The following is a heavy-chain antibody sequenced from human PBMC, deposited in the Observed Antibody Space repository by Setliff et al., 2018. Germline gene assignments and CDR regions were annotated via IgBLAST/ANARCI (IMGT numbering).Heavy chain of an antibody. J-gene: IGHJ4*02. CDR3: TVYNTGSSKDHY. CDR2: IYYSGST. CDR1: GGSISSHY. V-gene: IGHV4-59*11. D-gene: IGHD2-8*02. Sequence: KPSETLSLTCTVSGGSISSHYWSWIRQPPGKGLEWIGSIYYSGSTNYNPSLKSRVTISVDTSKNQFSLKLSSVTAADTAVYYCTVYNTGSSKDHYWGQGTPVTVSS.